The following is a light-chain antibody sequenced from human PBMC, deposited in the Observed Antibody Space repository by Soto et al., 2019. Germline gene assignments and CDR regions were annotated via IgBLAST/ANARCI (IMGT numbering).Light chain of an antibody. CDR2: EVS. J-gene: IGLJ1*01. V-gene: IGLV2-14*01. CDR3: ASFTSSRAYV. Sequence: QSALTQPASVSGSPGQSITISCTGTSSDVGGYDYVSWYQQQSGKAPKLIIYEVSSRPSGVSNRFSGSKSGNTASLTISGLQADDEADYYCASFTSSRAYVFGVGTKLTVL. CDR1: SSDVGGYDY.